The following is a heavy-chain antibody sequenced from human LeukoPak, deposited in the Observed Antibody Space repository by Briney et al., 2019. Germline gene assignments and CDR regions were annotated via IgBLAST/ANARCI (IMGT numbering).Heavy chain of an antibody. CDR1: GFTFSNYA. V-gene: IGHV3-23*01. CDR3: AKTSQYSSGWFDH. Sequence: PGGSLRLSCAASGFTFSNYAMSWVRQAPGKGLEWVSTISGSGGSTYYVDSVKGRFTISRDNSRNTLDIEMNSLRPEDTAVYYCAKTSQYSSGWFDHWGQGTLVTVSS. CDR2: ISGSGGST. D-gene: IGHD6-19*01. J-gene: IGHJ5*02.